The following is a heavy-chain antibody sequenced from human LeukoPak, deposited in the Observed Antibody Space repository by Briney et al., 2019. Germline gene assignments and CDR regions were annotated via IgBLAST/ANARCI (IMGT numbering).Heavy chain of an antibody. J-gene: IGHJ1*01. CDR3: ARDLFGIAVAGRGAYFQH. V-gene: IGHV3-30-3*01. CDR1: GFTFSSYA. D-gene: IGHD6-19*01. Sequence: PGGSLRLSCAASGFTFSSYAMHWVRQAPGKGLEWVAVVSYDGSNKYYADSVKGRFTISRDNSKNTLYLQMNSLRAEDTAVYYCARDLFGIAVAGRGAYFQHWGQGTLVTVSS. CDR2: VSYDGSNK.